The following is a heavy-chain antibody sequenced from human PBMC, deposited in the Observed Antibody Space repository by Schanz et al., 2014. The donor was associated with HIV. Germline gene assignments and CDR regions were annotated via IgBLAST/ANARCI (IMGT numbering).Heavy chain of an antibody. J-gene: IGHJ3*02. CDR2: LRNDGRNK. D-gene: IGHD6-19*01. CDR1: GFIFSSYG. CDR3: ARPFRSGWFEGIRNDAFDI. Sequence: QVQLVESGGGVVQPGRSLRLSCAASGFIFSSYGMYWVRQAPGKGLEWEEVLRNDGRNKYYADSVKGRFTISRDDSKNTLYLQMNSLRVEDTAVYYCARPFRSGWFEGIRNDAFDIWGQGTMVTVSS. V-gene: IGHV3-33*01.